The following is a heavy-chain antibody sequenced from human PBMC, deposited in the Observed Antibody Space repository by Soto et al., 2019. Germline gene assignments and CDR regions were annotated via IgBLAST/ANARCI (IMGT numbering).Heavy chain of an antibody. V-gene: IGHV4-59*01. CDR2: IYYSGNT. Sequence: SETLSLTCTVSRRSINSYYWTWIRRPPGKGLEWIGYIYYSGNTDYNPSLKSRVTISIDTSKNQFSLKLSSVTAADTAVYYCARGQQLYYYYNMDVWGQGTTVT. CDR3: ARGQQLYYYYNMDV. D-gene: IGHD6-13*01. CDR1: RRSINSYY. J-gene: IGHJ6*03.